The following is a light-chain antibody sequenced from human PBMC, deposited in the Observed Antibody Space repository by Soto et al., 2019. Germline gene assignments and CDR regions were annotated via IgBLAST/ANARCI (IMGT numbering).Light chain of an antibody. V-gene: IGKV3-11*01. J-gene: IGKJ3*01. Sequence: DIVLTQSPATLSLSPGERATLSCRASQSVSSYLAWYQQKPGQAPRLLIYDASNRATGIPARFSGGGSGTDFTLTISSLEPDDFAVYYCQQRSNWRFTFGPGTRVDIK. CDR1: QSVSSY. CDR2: DAS. CDR3: QQRSNWRFT.